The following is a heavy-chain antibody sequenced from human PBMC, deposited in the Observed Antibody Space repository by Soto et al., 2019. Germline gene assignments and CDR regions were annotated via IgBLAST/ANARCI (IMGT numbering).Heavy chain of an antibody. V-gene: IGHV3-30-3*01. CDR2: ISYDGSNK. Sequence: QVPLVESGGGVVQPGRSLRLSCAASGFTFSSYAMHWVRQAPGKGLEWVAVISYDGSNKYYADSVKGRFTISRDNSKNTLYLQMNSLRAEDTAVYYCARGRIQLWLDYWGQGTLVTVSS. CDR3: ARGRIQLWLDY. D-gene: IGHD5-18*01. J-gene: IGHJ4*02. CDR1: GFTFSSYA.